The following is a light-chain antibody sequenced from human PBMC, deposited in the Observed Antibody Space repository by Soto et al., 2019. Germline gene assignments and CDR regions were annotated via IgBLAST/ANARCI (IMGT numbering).Light chain of an antibody. CDR2: DAS. Sequence: DIQLTQSPSFLSASEGDRVTITCRASQGTGSFLAWYQQKPGKAPKFLIYDASTLQSGVPSRFSGSGSGTEFTLTISSLQPEDFATYYCQQLNSYPLTFGGGTKVEI. V-gene: IGKV1-9*01. J-gene: IGKJ4*01. CDR1: QGTGSF. CDR3: QQLNSYPLT.